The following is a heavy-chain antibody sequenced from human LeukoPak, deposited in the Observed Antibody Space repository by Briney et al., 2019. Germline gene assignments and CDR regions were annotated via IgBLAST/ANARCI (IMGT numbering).Heavy chain of an antibody. J-gene: IGHJ4*02. CDR2: IYYSGST. CDR1: GGSISSSSYY. D-gene: IGHD6-19*01. CDR3: ARFGYMGSGWYALDY. V-gene: IGHV4-61*05. Sequence: SETLSLTCTVSGGSISSSSYYWSWIRQPPGKGLEWIGYIYYSGSTNYNPSLKSRVTISVDTSKNQFSLKLSSVTAADTAVYYCARFGYMGSGWYALDYWGQGTLVTVSS.